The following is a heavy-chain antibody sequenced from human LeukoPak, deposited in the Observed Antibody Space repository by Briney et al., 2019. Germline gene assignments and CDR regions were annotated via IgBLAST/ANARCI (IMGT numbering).Heavy chain of an antibody. CDR2: IYYSGST. CDR3: ARDHCSSTSCYGMDV. V-gene: IGHV4-31*03. D-gene: IGHD2-2*01. J-gene: IGHJ6*02. Sequence: PSQTLSLTCTVSGGSISSGGYYWSRIRQHPGKGLEWIGYIYYSGSTYYNPSLKSRVTISVDTSKNQFSLKLSSVTAADTAVYYCARDHCSSTSCYGMDVWGQGTTVTVSS. CDR1: GGSISSGGYY.